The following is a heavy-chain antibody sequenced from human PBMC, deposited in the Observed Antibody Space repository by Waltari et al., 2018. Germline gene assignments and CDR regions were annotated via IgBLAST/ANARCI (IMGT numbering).Heavy chain of an antibody. CDR1: SGAISSSGYY. V-gene: IGHV4-39*07. CDR2: IYYSGKT. J-gene: IGHJ4*02. CDR3: AKVWKNYRTDY. Sequence: QLRLQESGPGLVKPSETLSLTCTVSSGAISSSGYYWGWIRQPPGKGLEWMGSIYYSGKTYYNPSLKNRVTISVDTSKNQSSLKVTSVTAADTAVYYCAKVWKNYRTDYWGQGTLVTVSS. D-gene: IGHD3-16*02.